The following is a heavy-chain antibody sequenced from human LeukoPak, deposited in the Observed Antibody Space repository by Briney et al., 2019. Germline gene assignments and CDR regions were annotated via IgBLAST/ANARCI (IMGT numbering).Heavy chain of an antibody. Sequence: ASVKVSCKASGYTVTSYYMHWVRQAPGQGLEWMGIINPSGGSTSYAQKFQGRVTMTRDTSTSTVYIELSSLRSEDTAVYYCARDGYSSSWPNWFDPWGQGTLVTVSS. CDR2: INPSGGST. CDR3: ARDGYSSSWPNWFDP. CDR1: GYTVTSYY. J-gene: IGHJ5*02. D-gene: IGHD6-13*01. V-gene: IGHV1-46*01.